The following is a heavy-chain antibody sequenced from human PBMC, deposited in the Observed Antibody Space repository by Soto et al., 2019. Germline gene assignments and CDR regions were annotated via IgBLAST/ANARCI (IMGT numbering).Heavy chain of an antibody. J-gene: IGHJ5*02. CDR3: TTPAYSSSSSDNWFDP. CDR2: ISGSGGST. D-gene: IGHD6-6*01. V-gene: IGHV3-23*01. Sequence: VSLRLSCAASGFTFSSYAMSWVRQAPGKGLEWVSGISGSGGSTYYADSVKGRFTISRDNSKNTLYLQMNSLRAEDTAVYYCTTPAYSSSSSDNWFDPWGQGTLVTVSS. CDR1: GFTFSSYA.